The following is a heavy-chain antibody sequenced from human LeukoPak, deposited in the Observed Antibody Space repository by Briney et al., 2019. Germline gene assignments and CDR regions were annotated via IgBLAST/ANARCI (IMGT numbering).Heavy chain of an antibody. V-gene: IGHV4-59*01. CDR3: ARSIVVVPAALQYYFDY. J-gene: IGHJ4*02. Sequence: SETLSLTCTVSGGSISSYYWSWIRQPPGKGLEWMGYIYYSGSTNYNPSLKSRVTISVDTSKNQFSLKLSSVTAADTAVYYCARSIVVVPAALQYYFDYWGQGTLVTVSS. CDR2: IYYSGST. D-gene: IGHD2-2*01. CDR1: GGSISSYY.